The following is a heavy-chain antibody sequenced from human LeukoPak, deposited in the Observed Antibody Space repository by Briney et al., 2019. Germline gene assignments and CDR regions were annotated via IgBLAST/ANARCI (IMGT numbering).Heavy chain of an antibody. CDR3: ARGPGSYRDDY. Sequence: SVKVSCKASGGTFSSYAISWVRQAPGQGLEWMGRIIPIFGTANYAQKFQGRVTITTDESTSTAYMELSSLRSEDTAVYYFARGPGSYRDDYWGQGTLVTVSS. D-gene: IGHD3-10*01. CDR2: IIPIFGTA. CDR1: GGTFSSYA. V-gene: IGHV1-69*05. J-gene: IGHJ4*02.